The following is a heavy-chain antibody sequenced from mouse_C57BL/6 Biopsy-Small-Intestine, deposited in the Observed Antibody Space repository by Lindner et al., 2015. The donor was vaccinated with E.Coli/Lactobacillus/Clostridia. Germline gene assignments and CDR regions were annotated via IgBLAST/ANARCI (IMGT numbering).Heavy chain of an antibody. CDR2: INPNNGGT. CDR1: GYTFTDYY. CDR3: AKVTTAPFDY. D-gene: IGHD1-2*01. J-gene: IGHJ2*01. V-gene: IGHV1-26*01. Sequence: VQLQESGPELVKPGASVKIPCKASGYTFTDYYMNWVKQSHGKSLEWIGDINPNNGGTNYNGKFKGKATLTADKSSSTAYMQLSSLTSEDSAVYFCAKVTTAPFDYWGQGTTLTVSS.